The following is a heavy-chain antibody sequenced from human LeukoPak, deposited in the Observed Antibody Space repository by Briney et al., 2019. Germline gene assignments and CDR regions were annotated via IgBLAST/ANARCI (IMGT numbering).Heavy chain of an antibody. J-gene: IGHJ3*02. CDR2: IYTSGST. V-gene: IGHV4-4*07. Sequence: PSETLSLTCTVSGGSISSYYWSWIRQPAGKGLEWIGRIYTSGSTNYNTSLKSRVTMSVDTSKNQFSLKLSSVTAADTAVYYCARDIEYYDFWSGYQKIGLRAFEIWGQGTMVTVSS. CDR1: GGSISSYY. CDR3: ARDIEYYDFWSGYQKIGLRAFEI. D-gene: IGHD3-3*01.